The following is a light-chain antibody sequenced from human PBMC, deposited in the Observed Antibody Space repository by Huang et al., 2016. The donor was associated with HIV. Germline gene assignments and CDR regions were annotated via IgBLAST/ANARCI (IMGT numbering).Light chain of an antibody. V-gene: IGKV1-9*01. Sequence: QLTQSPPSLYVSVGDTIIISCRASQDIGTSLAWYQQKTGMAPKLLISAYSTVQPGVPPLFSGDSAGTFFTLFITGLQPEDFATYYCQQLHTYPITFGQGTRLDIK. CDR1: QDIGTS. CDR2: AYS. CDR3: QQLHTYPIT. J-gene: IGKJ5*01.